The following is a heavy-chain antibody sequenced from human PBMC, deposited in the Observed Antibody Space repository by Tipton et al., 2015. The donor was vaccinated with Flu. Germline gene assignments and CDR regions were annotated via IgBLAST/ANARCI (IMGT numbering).Heavy chain of an antibody. Sequence: TLSLTCTVSGGSISSYYWSWIRQPPGKGLEWIGYIYYSGSTNYNPSLKSRVTISVDTSKNQFSLKLSSVTAADTAVYYCARDLRAGSGSETWGQGTLVTVSS. CDR3: ARDLRAGSGSET. CDR1: GGSISSYY. V-gene: IGHV4-59*12. D-gene: IGHD3-10*01. J-gene: IGHJ4*02. CDR2: IYYSGST.